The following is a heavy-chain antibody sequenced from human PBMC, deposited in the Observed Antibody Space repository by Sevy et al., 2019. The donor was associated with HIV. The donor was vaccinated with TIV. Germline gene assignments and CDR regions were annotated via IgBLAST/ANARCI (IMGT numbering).Heavy chain of an antibody. CDR2: IYYSGST. D-gene: IGHD3-3*01. CDR1: GGSSSSYY. Sequence: SETLSLTCTVSGGSSSSYYWSWIRQPPGKGLEWIGYIYYSGSTNYNPSLKSRVTISVDTSKNQFSLKLSSVTAADTAVYYCARHQYDFWSGYPAYYFDYWGQGTLVTVSS. CDR3: ARHQYDFWSGYPAYYFDY. J-gene: IGHJ4*02. V-gene: IGHV4-59*08.